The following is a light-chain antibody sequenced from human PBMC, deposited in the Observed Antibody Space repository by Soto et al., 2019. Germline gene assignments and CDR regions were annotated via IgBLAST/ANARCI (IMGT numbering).Light chain of an antibody. CDR2: WAS. CDR1: QSVLYSPNNKNY. J-gene: IGKJ1*01. Sequence: DIVMTQSPDSLAVSLDERATINCKSSQSVLYSPNNKNYLAWYQHKPGQPPKMLIYWASIRESGVPDRFSGSGSGTDFTLTISSLQSEDVAVYYCQQYYTNSWSFGQGTKVDIK. CDR3: QQYYTNSWS. V-gene: IGKV4-1*01.